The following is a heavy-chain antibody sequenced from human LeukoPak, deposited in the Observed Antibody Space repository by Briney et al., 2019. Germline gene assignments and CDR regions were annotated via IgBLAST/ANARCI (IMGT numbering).Heavy chain of an antibody. J-gene: IGHJ6*02. D-gene: IGHD2-2*01. Sequence: SETLSLTCGVYGGSFSGYYWSWIRQPPGKGLEWTGDINHSGSTNYNPSLKSRVTISVDPSKSQFSLRLSSMTAADTAVYYCARDRYCSSTSCNRYYYHGMDVWGQGTTVTVSS. CDR1: GGSFSGYY. CDR2: INHSGST. V-gene: IGHV4-34*01. CDR3: ARDRYCSSTSCNRYYYHGMDV.